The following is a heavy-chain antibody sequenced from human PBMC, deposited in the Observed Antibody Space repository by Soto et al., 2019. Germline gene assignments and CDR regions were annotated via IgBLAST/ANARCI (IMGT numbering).Heavy chain of an antibody. CDR2: IYYSGST. CDR1: GGSISSSSYY. J-gene: IGHJ5*01. CDR3: ARQMTTLTPSDS. D-gene: IGHD4-4*01. Sequence: SETLSLTCTVSGGSISSSSYYWGWIRQPPGKGLEWIASIYYSGSTYYNPSLKSRVAISVDTSKNQFSLKLSSVTAADTAVYYCARQMTTLTPSDSWGQGTLVTVSS. V-gene: IGHV4-39*01.